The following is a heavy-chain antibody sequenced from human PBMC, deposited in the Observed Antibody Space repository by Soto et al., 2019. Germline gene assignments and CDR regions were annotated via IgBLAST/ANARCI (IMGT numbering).Heavy chain of an antibody. CDR1: GYTFTDYY. Sequence: QVQLVQSGAEVTKPGASVKVSCKASGYTFTDYYIHWVRQAPGQGLEYMGWINPKSGFTHYAQSFQGWVTMTRDTSISTAYLELSRLRSDESAVYYCARIHSGTFHSFEIWGQGTMVTVSS. D-gene: IGHD1-26*01. CDR2: INPKSGFT. CDR3: ARIHSGTFHSFEI. J-gene: IGHJ3*02. V-gene: IGHV1-2*04.